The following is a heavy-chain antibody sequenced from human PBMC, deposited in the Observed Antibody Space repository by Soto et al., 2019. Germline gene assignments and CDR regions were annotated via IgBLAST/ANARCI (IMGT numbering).Heavy chain of an antibody. J-gene: IGHJ4*02. D-gene: IGHD3-22*01. V-gene: IGHV3-30*18. CDR2: ISYDGSNK. Sequence: GGSLRLSCAASGFTFSSYGMHWVRQAPGKGLEWVAVISYDGSNKYYADSVKGRFTISRDNSKNTLYLQMNSLRAEDTAVYYCAKDRDSIGHLRPAFDYRGQGTLVTVSS. CDR3: AKDRDSIGHLRPAFDY. CDR1: GFTFSSYG.